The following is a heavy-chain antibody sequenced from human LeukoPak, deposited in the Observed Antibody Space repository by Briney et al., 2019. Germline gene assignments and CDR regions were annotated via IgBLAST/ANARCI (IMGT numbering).Heavy chain of an antibody. D-gene: IGHD3-3*01. Sequence: SQTLSLTCTVPGRSISSGSYYWSWIRQPAGKGLEWIGRIYTSGSSNYNPSLKSRVTISVATSKNQFSLKLSSVTAADTAVYYCARVTYYDFWSGYPPPWFDPWGQGTLVTVSS. CDR1: GRSISSGSYY. CDR2: IYTSGSS. V-gene: IGHV4-61*02. J-gene: IGHJ5*02. CDR3: ARVTYYDFWSGYPPPWFDP.